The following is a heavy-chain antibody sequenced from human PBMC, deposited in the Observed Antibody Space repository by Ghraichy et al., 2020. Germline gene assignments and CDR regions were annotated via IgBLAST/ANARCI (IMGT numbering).Heavy chain of an antibody. CDR1: GFTIRSYS. CDR3: AIVYKTDLDY. J-gene: IGHJ4*02. CDR2: ISYRGGET. Sequence: GRSLRLSCAGSGFTIRSYSMSWVRQAPGKGLEWVSAISYRGGETFYADSVKGRFTISRDTSKNTLSLQMDSLRAEDTAVYFCAIVYKTDLDYWGQGTLVTVSS. D-gene: IGHD1-1*01. V-gene: IGHV3-23*01.